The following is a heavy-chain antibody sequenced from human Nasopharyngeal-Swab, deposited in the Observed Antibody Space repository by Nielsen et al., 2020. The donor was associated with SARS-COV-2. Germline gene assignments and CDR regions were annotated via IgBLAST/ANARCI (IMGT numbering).Heavy chain of an antibody. D-gene: IGHD3-22*01. V-gene: IGHV4-34*01. J-gene: IGHJ5*02. CDR2: INNRGST. Sequence: SETLSLTCAVYGGSFTDYYCTWIRQPPGKGLEWIGEINNRGSTNYNPSLKSRVTISADTSKNQFPLNLSSVTAADTAVYYCARGLVDVNMMLVVIGFSYWLDPWGQGTLVTVSS. CDR1: GGSFTDYY. CDR3: ARGLVDVNMMLVVIGFSYWLDP.